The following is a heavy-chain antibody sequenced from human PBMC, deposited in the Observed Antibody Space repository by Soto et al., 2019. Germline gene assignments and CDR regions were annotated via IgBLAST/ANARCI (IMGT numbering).Heavy chain of an antibody. J-gene: IGHJ3*02. CDR1: GFTFSSYW. CDR2: IKQDGSEK. Sequence: EVQLVESGGGLVQPGGSLRLSCAASGFTFSSYWMSWVRQAPGKGLEWVANIKQDGSEKYYVDSVKGRFTIARENAKNSLYLQMNSLRAEDTAVDYCARKYIVATSDAFDIWGQGTMVTVSS. D-gene: IGHD5-12*01. CDR3: ARKYIVATSDAFDI. V-gene: IGHV3-7*01.